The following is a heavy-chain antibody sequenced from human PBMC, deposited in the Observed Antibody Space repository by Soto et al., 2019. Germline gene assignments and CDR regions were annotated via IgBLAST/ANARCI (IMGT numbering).Heavy chain of an antibody. J-gene: IGHJ4*02. V-gene: IGHV3-43*01. D-gene: IGHD2-15*01. Sequence: GGSLRLSCSASGFTFDDYTMHWVRQAPGKGLEWVSLISWDGGSTYYADSVKGRFTISRDNSKNSLYLQMNSLRTEDTALYYCAKGHSYCSGGSCYSRWGQGT. CDR1: GFTFDDYT. CDR3: AKGHSYCSGGSCYSR. CDR2: ISWDGGST.